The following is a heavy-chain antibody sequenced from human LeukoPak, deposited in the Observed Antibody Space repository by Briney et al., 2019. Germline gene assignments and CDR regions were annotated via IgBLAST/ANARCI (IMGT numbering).Heavy chain of an antibody. Sequence: PSETLSLTCTVSGGSISSYYWSWIRQPPGKGLEWIGYIYYSGSTNYNPSLKSRVTISVDTSKNQFSLKLSSVTAADTAVYYCARRGDGYNHDAFDIWGQGTMVTVSS. J-gene: IGHJ3*02. V-gene: IGHV4-59*01. CDR1: GGSISSYY. CDR3: ARRGDGYNHDAFDI. CDR2: IYYSGST. D-gene: IGHD5-24*01.